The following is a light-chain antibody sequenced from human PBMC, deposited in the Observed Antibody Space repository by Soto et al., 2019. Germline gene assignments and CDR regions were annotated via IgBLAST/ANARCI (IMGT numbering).Light chain of an antibody. CDR2: AAS. V-gene: IGKV1-9*01. Sequence: DIQLTQSPSFLSASVGDRVTITCRAGQGINSYLAWYQQKPGKAPNLLIYAASTLQSGVPSRFSGSGSGTEFTLTTSSLQPEDFATYYCQQLKSYPITFGQGTRLEIK. J-gene: IGKJ5*01. CDR1: QGINSY. CDR3: QQLKSYPIT.